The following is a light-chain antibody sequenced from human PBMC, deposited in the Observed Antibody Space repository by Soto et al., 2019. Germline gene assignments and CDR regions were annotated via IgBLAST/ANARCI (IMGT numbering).Light chain of an antibody. CDR1: SSDVGNYNL. Sequence: QSALTQPASVSGSPGQSITISCTGTSSDVGNYNLVSWYQQHPGKAPKLMIYEGTKRPSGVSNRFSGSKSGNTASLTISGHQAEDEAYYYCCSYAGSSTLWVFGGGTKLTVL. V-gene: IGLV2-23*01. J-gene: IGLJ3*02. CDR3: CSYAGSSTLWV. CDR2: EGT.